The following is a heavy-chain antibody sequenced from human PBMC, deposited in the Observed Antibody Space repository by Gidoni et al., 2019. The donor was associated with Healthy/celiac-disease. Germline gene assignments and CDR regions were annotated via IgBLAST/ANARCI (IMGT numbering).Heavy chain of an antibody. J-gene: IGHJ6*03. CDR2: IYTSGST. CDR1: GGSISSGSYY. V-gene: IGHV4-61*02. CDR3: ARDRLIMDSRTYYYYYYYMDV. Sequence: QVQLQESGPGLVKPSQTLSLTCTVSGGSISSGSYYWSWIRQPAGKGLEWIGRIYTSGSTNYNPSLKSRVTMSVDTSKNQFSLRLSSVTAADTAVYYCARDRLIMDSRTYYYYYYYMDVWGKGTTVTVSS. D-gene: IGHD6-13*01.